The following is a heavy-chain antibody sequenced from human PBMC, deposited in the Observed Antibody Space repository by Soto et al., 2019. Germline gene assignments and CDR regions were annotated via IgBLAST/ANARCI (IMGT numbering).Heavy chain of an antibody. CDR1: GFTFSSYG. D-gene: IGHD6-13*01. V-gene: IGHV3-33*01. CDR2: IWYDGSNK. J-gene: IGHJ4*02. Sequence: QVKLVESGGGLVQPGRSMRLSCAASGFTFSSYGMHWVRQAPGKGLEWVAVIWYDGSNKYYADSVKGRFTISRDNSKNTLYLQMNSLRAEATAVYYCARDSGVGSWYYFAYWGQGTLVTVSS. CDR3: ARDSGVGSWYYFAY.